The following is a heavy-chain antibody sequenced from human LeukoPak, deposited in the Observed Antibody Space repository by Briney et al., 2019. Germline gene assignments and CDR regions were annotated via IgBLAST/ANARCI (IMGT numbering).Heavy chain of an antibody. CDR1: GFTFSSYW. CDR3: ARCYSSSRYNWLDP. J-gene: IGHJ5*02. CDR2: INSDGTSE. D-gene: IGHD6-13*01. V-gene: IGHV3-74*03. Sequence: GRSLRLSCAASGFTFSSYWMQSVRQAPGKGPMYVSRINSDGTSETYADSVKGRFIISRDNAKNTLYLQMNSLSAEDTAVYYCARCYSSSRYNWLDPWGQGTLVTVSS.